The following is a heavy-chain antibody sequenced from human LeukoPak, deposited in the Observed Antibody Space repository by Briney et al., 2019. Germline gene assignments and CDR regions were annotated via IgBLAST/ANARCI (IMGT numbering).Heavy chain of an antibody. CDR2: IYYTGST. J-gene: IGHJ6*03. V-gene: IGHV4-59*01. D-gene: IGHD4-11*01. CDR1: GCSINSYY. CDR3: ARAKGNSNYPYYYMDV. Sequence: PSETLSLTCTVSGCSINSYYWSWVRQPPGKGLEWIGYIYYTGSTNYSPSLKSRVTISVDTSKNRFSLKLSSVIAADTALYYCARAKGNSNYPYYYMDVWGKGTTVTVSS.